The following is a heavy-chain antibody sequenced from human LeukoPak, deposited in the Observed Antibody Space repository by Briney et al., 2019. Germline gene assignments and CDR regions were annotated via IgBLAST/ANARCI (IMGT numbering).Heavy chain of an antibody. CDR1: VGSTSRSTYY. Sequence: PSETPSHACTVPVGSTSRSTYYSGCIRQPPGKGLEWIGRVYYSGSTYYNPSLKSRVTIPVDTSKSHFSLKLTSVAPADPAVYYCGTAAAPTACDIWGQGKMVTVSS. CDR2: VYYSGST. D-gene: IGHD2-2*01. J-gene: IGHJ3*02. CDR3: GTAAAPTACDI. V-gene: IGHV4-39*05.